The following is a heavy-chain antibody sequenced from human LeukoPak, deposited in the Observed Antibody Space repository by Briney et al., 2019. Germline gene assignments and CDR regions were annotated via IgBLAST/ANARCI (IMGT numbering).Heavy chain of an antibody. D-gene: IGHD1-14*01. CDR1: LDSTTSNF. J-gene: IGHJ4*02. CDR3: AREILGGFNPGAY. V-gene: IGHV4-4*02. CDR2: IHRSGSP. Sequence: SETLSLTCTVSLDSTTSNFWSWVRQPPGKRLEWIGEIHRSGSPNYNPSLQSRVTISIDRSRNQIVLELSSVTAADTAVYYCAREILGGFNPGAYWAQGTLVTVSS.